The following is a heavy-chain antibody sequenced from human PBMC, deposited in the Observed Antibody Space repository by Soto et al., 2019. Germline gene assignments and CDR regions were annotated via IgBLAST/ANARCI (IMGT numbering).Heavy chain of an antibody. CDR1: GGTFSSYA. D-gene: IGHD3-16*01. CDR2: IIPIFGTA. J-gene: IGHJ6*02. V-gene: IGHV1-69*06. CDR3: ARRRGRYVHGYYYYYVLDV. Sequence: SVKVSCKASGGTFSSYAISWVRQAPGQGLEWMGGIIPIFGTANYAQKFQGRVTITADKSTSTAYMELSSLRSEDTAVYYCARRRGRYVHGYYYYYVLDVSAQGTTVIVSS.